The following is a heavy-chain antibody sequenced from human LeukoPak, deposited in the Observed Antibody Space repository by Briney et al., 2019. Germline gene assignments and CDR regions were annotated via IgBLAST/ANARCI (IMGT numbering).Heavy chain of an antibody. V-gene: IGHV4-59*08. CDR3: ARNTKTSTNVDY. D-gene: IGHD2-8*01. CDR2: IYYSGST. Sequence: SETLSLTCTVSGGSISSYYWRWIRQPPGKGLEWIGYIYYSGSTNYNPSLKSRVTISVDTSKSQFSLKRSSVTAADTAVYYCARNTKTSTNVDYWGQGTLVTVSS. CDR1: GGSISSYY. J-gene: IGHJ4*02.